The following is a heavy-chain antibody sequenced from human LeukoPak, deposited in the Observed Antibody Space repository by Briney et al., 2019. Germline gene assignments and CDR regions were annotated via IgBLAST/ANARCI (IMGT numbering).Heavy chain of an antibody. CDR1: GGSISSYY. CDR2: IYTSGST. V-gene: IGHV4-4*07. Sequence: SETLSLTCTVSGGSISSYYWSWIRQPAGKGLEWIGRIYTSGSTNYNPSLKSRVTISVDTSKSQFSLKLSSVTAADTAVYYCARDSGTLVRGSRRGYDGYYYYMDVWGKGTTVTISS. D-gene: IGHD3-10*01. J-gene: IGHJ6*03. CDR3: ARDSGTLVRGSRRGYDGYYYYMDV.